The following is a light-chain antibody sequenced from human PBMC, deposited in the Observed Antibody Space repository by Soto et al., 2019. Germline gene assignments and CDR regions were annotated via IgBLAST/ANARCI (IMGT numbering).Light chain of an antibody. CDR3: QQHGQWPIT. J-gene: IGKJ5*01. CDR1: QSVNSN. Sequence: EIVMTQSPATLSVSPGERATLSCRASQSVNSNYLAWYQQKPGQAPRLLIYGISKRATDIPDRCSGSGSGTEFTLTIGSLQPEDFATYYCQQHGQWPITFGQGTRLEIK. CDR2: GIS. V-gene: IGKV3D-15*01.